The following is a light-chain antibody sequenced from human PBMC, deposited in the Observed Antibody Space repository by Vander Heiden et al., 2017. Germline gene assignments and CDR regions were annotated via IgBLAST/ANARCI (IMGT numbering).Light chain of an antibody. CDR1: CGSVSSSYY. CDR3: VPFMSSGMVV. J-gene: IGLJ3*02. Sequence: QTVVTQEPSCSVAPGGTVPLTCGLGCGSVSSSYYPSWYQQTPVHAPLMLSYNTNPRSSGVPDRFSGSILGNNDALTITAAPADEEAHYDCVPFMSSGMVVFGGGTKLTVL. CDR2: NTN. V-gene: IGLV8-61*01.